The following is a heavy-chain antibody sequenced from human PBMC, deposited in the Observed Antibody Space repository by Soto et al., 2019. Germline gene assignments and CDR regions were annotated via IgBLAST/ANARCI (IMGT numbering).Heavy chain of an antibody. V-gene: IGHV3-7*01. CDR1: GFTFSSYW. CDR3: ARDDSITIFGVVIEYYGMDV. D-gene: IGHD3-3*01. J-gene: IGHJ6*02. Sequence: GGSLRLSCAASGFTFSSYWTSWVRQAPGKGLEWVANIKQDGSEKYYVDSVKGRFTISRDNAKNSLYLQMNSLRAEDTAVYYCARDDSITIFGVVIEYYGMDVWGQGTTVTVSS. CDR2: IKQDGSEK.